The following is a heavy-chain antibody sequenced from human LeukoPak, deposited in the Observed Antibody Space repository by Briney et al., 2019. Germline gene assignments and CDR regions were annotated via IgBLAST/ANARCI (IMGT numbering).Heavy chain of an antibody. CDR2: IYSGGST. J-gene: IGHJ4*02. CDR3: ARDKGNY. V-gene: IGHV3-53*01. Sequence: GASLSLSRAASWFTYSSNYMSWGRDTPRKGLEQVSVIYSGGSTYHADSVKGRFTISRNNSKNTLYLQMNSLGAEDTAVYYWARDKGNYWGQGTLVTVSS. CDR1: WFTYSSNY.